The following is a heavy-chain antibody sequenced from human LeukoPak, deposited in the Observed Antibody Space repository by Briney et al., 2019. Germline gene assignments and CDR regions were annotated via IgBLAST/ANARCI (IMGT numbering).Heavy chain of an antibody. CDR2: FYSGGAT. J-gene: IGHJ4*02. CDR3: ATVANPAAGRSYFDY. V-gene: IGHV3-53*04. CDR1: GFSVRSSY. D-gene: IGHD6-13*01. Sequence: GGSLRLSCAASGFSVRSSYMSWVRQAPGKGLEWVSVFYSGGATYYPDSVMARFTISRHDSKNTLYLQMNNLRPEDTAMYYCATVANPAAGRSYFDYWGQGTLVIVSS.